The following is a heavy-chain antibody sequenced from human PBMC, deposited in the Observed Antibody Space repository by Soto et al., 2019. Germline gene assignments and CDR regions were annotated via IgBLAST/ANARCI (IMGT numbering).Heavy chain of an antibody. J-gene: IGHJ3*02. CDR2: IYYSGST. D-gene: IGHD3-22*01. CDR3: ARDRNYDSGGRYDAFDI. V-gene: IGHV4-31*03. Sequence: QVQLQESGPGLVKPSQTLSLTCTVSGGSISSGGYYWSWIRQHPGKGLEWIGYIYYSGSTYYNPSLKRRVTISVDTSKTQFSLKLSSETAADTAVYYCARDRNYDSGGRYDAFDIWGQGTMVTVSS. CDR1: GGSISSGGYY.